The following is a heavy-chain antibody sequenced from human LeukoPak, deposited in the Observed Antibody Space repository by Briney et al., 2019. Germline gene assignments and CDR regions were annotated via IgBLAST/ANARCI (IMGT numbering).Heavy chain of an antibody. D-gene: IGHD3-22*01. J-gene: IGHJ4*02. CDR1: GYTFTDYA. V-gene: IGHV1-18*01. Sequence: APVKVSCKASGYTFTDYAISWVRQAPGQGLEWMGWISAYNGDTMYAQNIQGRVTMTTDTSTNTAYMEMGSLRSDDTAVYYCARERVRYYDSSGYLAYWGQGTLVTVSS. CDR2: ISAYNGDT. CDR3: ARERVRYYDSSGYLAY.